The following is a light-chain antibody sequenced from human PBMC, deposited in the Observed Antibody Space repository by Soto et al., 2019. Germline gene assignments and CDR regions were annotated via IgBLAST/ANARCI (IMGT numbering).Light chain of an antibody. J-gene: IGKJ2*01. CDR3: QQRGNLPPYT. Sequence: EIVLTQSPATLSLSPGERATLSCRASQSISSYLAWYQQKPVQAPRVLIYDASNRATGIPARFSGSVSGTDFTLNISSLEPEDFAVYYCQQRGNLPPYTFGQGTKLEIK. V-gene: IGKV3-11*01. CDR2: DAS. CDR1: QSISSY.